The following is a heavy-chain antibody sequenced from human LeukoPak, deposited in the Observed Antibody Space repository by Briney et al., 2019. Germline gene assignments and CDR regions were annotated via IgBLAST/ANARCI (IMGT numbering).Heavy chain of an antibody. V-gene: IGHV3-11*01. Sequence: GGSLRLSCAASVFTFSNYYMGLIRQAPGKGLEWVSYISSSATTMYYADSVKDRFIISRDNAKNSLFLQMNSLRAEDTAVYYCARGDYDKYGMDVWGQGTTVTVSS. CDR3: ARGDYDKYGMDV. CDR1: VFTFSNYY. CDR2: ISSSATTM. J-gene: IGHJ6*02.